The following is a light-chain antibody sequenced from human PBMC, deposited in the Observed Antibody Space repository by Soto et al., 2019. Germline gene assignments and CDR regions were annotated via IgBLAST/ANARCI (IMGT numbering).Light chain of an antibody. V-gene: IGLV2-14*01. CDR2: EVS. CDR3: SSYTSRSILGV. CDR1: SSDVGGYNY. J-gene: IGLJ1*01. Sequence: QSALTQPASVSGSPGQSITISCTGTSSDVGGYNYVSWYQQHPGKAPKLMIYEVSNRPSGVSNRFSGSKSGNTASLTISGLQAEDEADYYCSSYTSRSILGVFGTGTKVTV.